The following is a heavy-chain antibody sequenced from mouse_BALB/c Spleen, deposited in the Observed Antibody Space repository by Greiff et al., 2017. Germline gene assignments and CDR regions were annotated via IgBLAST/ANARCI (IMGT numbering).Heavy chain of an antibody. Sequence: VHLVESGPGLVAPSQSLSITCTVSGFSLTSYGVHWVRQPPGKGLEWLGVIWAGGSTNYNSALMSRLSISKDNSKSQVFLKMNSLQTDDTAMYYCAREGGHYYGYYAMDYWGQGTSVTVSS. V-gene: IGHV2-9*02. D-gene: IGHD1-2*01. CDR2: IWAGGST. CDR1: GFSLTSYG. J-gene: IGHJ4*01. CDR3: AREGGHYYGYYAMDY.